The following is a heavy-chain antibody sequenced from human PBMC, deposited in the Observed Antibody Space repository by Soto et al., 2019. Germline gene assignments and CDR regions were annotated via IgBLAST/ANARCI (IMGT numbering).Heavy chain of an antibody. D-gene: IGHD3-10*01. CDR2: IRSKADSYAT. Sequence: GGSLRLSSAASGFTFSGSPRHWVRQASGKGLERVGRIRSKADSYATTYAASVKGRFTISRDDSKNTAYLQMNSLKTEDTAVYYCTSAPMDLYYFDQWGQGTLVTVSS. J-gene: IGHJ4*02. CDR1: GFTFSGSP. V-gene: IGHV3-73*01. CDR3: TSAPMDLYYFDQ.